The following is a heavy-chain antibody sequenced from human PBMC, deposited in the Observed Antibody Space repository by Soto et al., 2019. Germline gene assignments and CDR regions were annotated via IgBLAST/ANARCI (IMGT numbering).Heavy chain of an antibody. D-gene: IGHD3-3*01. CDR2: IYYSGST. CDR3: ARSYYDFWSGYYGASGYYGMDV. J-gene: IGHJ6*02. CDR1: GGSVSSGSYY. Sequence: SETLSLTCTVSGGSVSSGSYYWSWIRQPPGKGLEWIGYIYYSGSTNYNPSLKSRVTISVDTSKNQFSLKLSSVTAADTAVYYCARSYYDFWSGYYGASGYYGMDVWGQGTTVTVS. V-gene: IGHV4-61*01.